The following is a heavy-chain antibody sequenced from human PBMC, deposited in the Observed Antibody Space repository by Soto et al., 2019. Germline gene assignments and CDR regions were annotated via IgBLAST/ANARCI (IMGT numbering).Heavy chain of an antibody. CDR1: GFTFSTYN. Sequence: GGCMRLSCAASGFTFSTYNVNWVRQAPGKGLEWVSYISDSSSTIHYADSVKGRFTISRDNAKNSLYLQMNSLRAEDTAVYYCARDDYPYYDDSSGYHFDYWGQGALVTVSS. J-gene: IGHJ4*02. V-gene: IGHV3-48*01. CDR3: ARDDYPYYDDSSGYHFDY. CDR2: ISDSSSTI. D-gene: IGHD3-22*01.